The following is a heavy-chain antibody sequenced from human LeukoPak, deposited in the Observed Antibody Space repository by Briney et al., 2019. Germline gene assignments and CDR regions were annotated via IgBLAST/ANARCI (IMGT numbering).Heavy chain of an antibody. J-gene: IGHJ4*02. CDR1: GFPFSSYA. D-gene: IGHD3-22*01. CDR2: IRGTGGST. Sequence: GGSLRLSCAASGFPFSSYAMSWVRQAPGKGLEWVSAIRGTGGSTYYADSVKGRFTISRDNSKNTLYLQMNSLRAEDTAVYYCAKALYDSSGYCFDYWGQGTLVTVSS. CDR3: AKALYDSSGYCFDY. V-gene: IGHV3-23*01.